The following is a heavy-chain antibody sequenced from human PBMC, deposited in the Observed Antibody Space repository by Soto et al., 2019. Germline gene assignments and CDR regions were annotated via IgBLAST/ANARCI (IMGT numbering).Heavy chain of an antibody. CDR2: ISGSGGST. D-gene: IGHD6-19*01. V-gene: IGHV3-23*01. J-gene: IGHJ4*02. CDR3: AKAQQQWLLLGPYCFDY. CDR1: GFTFSSYA. Sequence: LRLSCAASGFTFSSYAMSWVRQAPGKGLEWVSAISGSGGSTYYADSVKGRFTISRDNSKNTLYLQMNSLRAEDTAVYYCAKAQQQWLLLGPYCFDYWGQGTLVTVSS.